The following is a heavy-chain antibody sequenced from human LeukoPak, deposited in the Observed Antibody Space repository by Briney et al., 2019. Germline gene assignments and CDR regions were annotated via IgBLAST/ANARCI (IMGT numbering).Heavy chain of an antibody. CDR2: INHSGST. V-gene: IGHV4-34*01. Sequence: SVTLSLTCAVYSGSFSGYYWSWIRQPPGKGLEWIGEINHSGSTNYNPSLKSRVTISVDTSKNQFSLKLSSVTAADTAVYYCARGHSDDIVVVLAAMGYYYYYYGMDVWGQGTTVTVSS. D-gene: IGHD2-2*01. J-gene: IGHJ6*02. CDR1: SGSFSGYY. CDR3: ARGHSDDIVVVLAAMGYYYYYYGMDV.